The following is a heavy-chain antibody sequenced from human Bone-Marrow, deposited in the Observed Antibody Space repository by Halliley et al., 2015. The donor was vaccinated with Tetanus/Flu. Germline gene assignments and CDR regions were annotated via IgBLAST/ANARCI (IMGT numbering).Heavy chain of an antibody. CDR3: APLGYSSGSSFDP. D-gene: IGHD6-13*01. V-gene: IGHV4-59*08. CDR2: YYYGGST. CDR1: GGSIGSHF. Sequence: TLSLTCSLSGGSIGSHFWCWIRQPPGRGLEWIGCYYYGGSTYYNPSLKRPVAISTDTSKNQFSLSLSSVSATDTAVYYCAPLGYSSGSSFDPWGQGTPITVSS. J-gene: IGHJ5*02.